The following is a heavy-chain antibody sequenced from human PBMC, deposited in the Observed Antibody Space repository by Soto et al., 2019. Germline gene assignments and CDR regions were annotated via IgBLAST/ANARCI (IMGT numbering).Heavy chain of an antibody. D-gene: IGHD4-4*01. J-gene: IGHJ1*01. Sequence: EVQLLESGGDLVEPGGSLRLSCLGSGFTFSSYPMNWVRLAPGKGLEWFSVIRGTSDMTYYANSVTGRFTISRDNSKNTLYLQVSSLGVEDTAIYYCAKYRWGATTVTSINWGRGTMVTVSS. V-gene: IGHV3-23*01. CDR2: IRGTSDMT. CDR3: AKYRWGATTVTSIN. CDR1: GFTFSSYP.